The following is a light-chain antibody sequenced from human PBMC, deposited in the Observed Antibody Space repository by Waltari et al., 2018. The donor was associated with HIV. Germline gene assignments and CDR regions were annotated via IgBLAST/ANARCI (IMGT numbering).Light chain of an antibody. V-gene: IGKV3-15*01. J-gene: IGKJ1*01. CDR1: QPILSD. Sequence: EVVMTQSPATLSVSPGGRATLSCRASQPILSDLAWYQQKPGQAPRRLIYGASTRATGVPARFSGSGSGTEFTLTISSLQSEDFAVYYCQQYKHWPLTFGQGTRVEIK. CDR2: GAS. CDR3: QQYKHWPLT.